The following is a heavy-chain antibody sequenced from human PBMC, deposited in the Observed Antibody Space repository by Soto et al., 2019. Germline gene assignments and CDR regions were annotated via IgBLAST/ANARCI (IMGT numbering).Heavy chain of an antibody. J-gene: IGHJ5*02. Sequence: SETLSLTCTVSGGSISSYYWSWIRQPPGKGLEWIGYIYYSGSTNYNPSLKSRVTISVDTSKNQFTLKLSSVTAADTAVYYCASQGIAAAGSEDWFDPWGQGTLVTVSS. CDR3: ASQGIAAAGSEDWFDP. CDR2: IYYSGST. CDR1: GGSISSYY. V-gene: IGHV4-59*01. D-gene: IGHD6-13*01.